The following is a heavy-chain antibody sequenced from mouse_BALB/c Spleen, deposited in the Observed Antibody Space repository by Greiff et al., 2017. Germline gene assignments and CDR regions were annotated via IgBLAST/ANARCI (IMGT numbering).Heavy chain of an antibody. V-gene: IGHV1S56*01. CDR3: ARGWTGNYAMDY. D-gene: IGHD4-1*01. Sequence: QVQLQQSGPELVKPGASVRISCKASGYTFTSYYIHWVKQRPGQGLEWIGWIYPGNVNTKYNEKFKGKATLTADKSSSTAYMQLSSLTSEDSAVYFCARGWTGNYAMDYWGQGTSVTVSS. CDR1: GYTFTSYY. J-gene: IGHJ4*01. CDR2: IYPGNVNT.